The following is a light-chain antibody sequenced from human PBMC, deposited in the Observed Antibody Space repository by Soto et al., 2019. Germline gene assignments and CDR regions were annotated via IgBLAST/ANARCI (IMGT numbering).Light chain of an antibody. CDR2: KDR. Sequence: SYELTQPPSVSVSPGQTAGITCSGDALPKQNAYWYQQKPGQAPVLVIYKDRERPSGIPERFSGSSSGTAVTLAISGVQAEDEADYYCQSADSSGTSYVFGTGTKVTVL. J-gene: IGLJ1*01. V-gene: IGLV3-25*03. CDR1: ALPKQN. CDR3: QSADSSGTSYV.